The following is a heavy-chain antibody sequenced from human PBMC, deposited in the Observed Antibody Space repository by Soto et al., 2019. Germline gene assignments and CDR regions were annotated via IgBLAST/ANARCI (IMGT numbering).Heavy chain of an antibody. Sequence: PGGSLRLSCAASGFTFSSYAMSWVRQAPGKGLEWVSAISGSGGSTYYADSVKGRFTISRDNSKNTLYLQMNSLRAEDTAVYYCAKDSIPIGWYPFDFDYWGQGTLVTVSS. J-gene: IGHJ4*02. CDR3: AKDSIPIGWYPFDFDY. D-gene: IGHD6-19*01. CDR1: GFTFSSYA. CDR2: ISGSGGST. V-gene: IGHV3-23*01.